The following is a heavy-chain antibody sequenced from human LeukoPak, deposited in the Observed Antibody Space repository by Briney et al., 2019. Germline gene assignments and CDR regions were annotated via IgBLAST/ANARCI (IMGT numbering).Heavy chain of an antibody. D-gene: IGHD4-17*01. CDR2: IYYSGST. CDR1: GGSISSYY. V-gene: IGHV4-59*01. CDR3: ARVRGAGGDYFFDY. J-gene: IGHJ4*02. Sequence: SETLSLTCTVSGGSISSYYWSWIRQRPGKGLDGIGYIYYSGSTNYNPSLKSRVTISVDTSKNQFSLKLSSVTAADTAVYYCARVRGAGGDYFFDYWGQGTLVTVSS.